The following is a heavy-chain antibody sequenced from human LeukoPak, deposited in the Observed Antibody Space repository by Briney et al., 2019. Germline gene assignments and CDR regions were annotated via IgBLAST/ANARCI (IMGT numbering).Heavy chain of an antibody. D-gene: IGHD2-2*01. CDR2: IWYDGSNK. V-gene: IGHV3-33*06. J-gene: IGHJ1*01. Sequence: GGSLRLSCAASGFTFSSYAMSWVRQAPGKGLEWVAVIWYDGSNKYYADSVKGRFTISRDNSKNTLYLQMNSLGAEDTAVYYCAKGVPAAMHYFQHWGQGTLVTVSS. CDR3: AKGVPAAMHYFQH. CDR1: GFTFSSYA.